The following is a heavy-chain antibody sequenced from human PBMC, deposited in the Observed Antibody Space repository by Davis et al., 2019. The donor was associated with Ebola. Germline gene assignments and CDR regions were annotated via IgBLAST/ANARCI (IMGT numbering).Heavy chain of an antibody. CDR3: AGPSGMDV. Sequence: GESLKISCAASGFTFSSYSMNWVRQAPGKGLEWVSLISYDETAKLYADSVKGRFTISRDNFKDSLYLQLDSLRAEDTAVYYCAGPSGMDVWGQGTTVTVSS. V-gene: IGHV3-30*03. CDR2: ISYDETAK. J-gene: IGHJ6*02. CDR1: GFTFSSYS.